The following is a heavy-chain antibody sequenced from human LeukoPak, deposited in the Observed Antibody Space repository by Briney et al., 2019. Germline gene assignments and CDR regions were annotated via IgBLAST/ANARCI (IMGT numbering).Heavy chain of an antibody. J-gene: IGHJ4*02. V-gene: IGHV6-1*01. CDR2: TYYRSKWYN. CDR3: ARADRSYDSSGYPDY. D-gene: IGHD3-22*01. Sequence: SQTLSLTCAISGDSVSSNSAAWNWIRQSPSRGLEWLGRTYYRSKWYNDYAVSVKSRITINPDTSKNQFSLKLTSVTAADTAVYYCARADRSYDSSGYPDYWGQGTLVTVSS. CDR1: GDSVSSNSAA.